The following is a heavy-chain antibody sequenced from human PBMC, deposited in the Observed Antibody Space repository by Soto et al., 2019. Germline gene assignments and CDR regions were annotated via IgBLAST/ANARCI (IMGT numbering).Heavy chain of an antibody. Sequence: QVQLVEAGGGVVQPGRSLRLSCETSGFTFSSFGMHWVRQAPGKGLGWVAVIWYDGSSKYYADSVKGRFTISRDNSKNTLYLQMNSLRVEDTAVYYCARAVDGNGVFDSWGQGTLVTVSS. J-gene: IGHJ4*02. D-gene: IGHD6-19*01. CDR2: IWYDGSSK. V-gene: IGHV3-33*01. CDR1: GFTFSSFG. CDR3: ARAVDGNGVFDS.